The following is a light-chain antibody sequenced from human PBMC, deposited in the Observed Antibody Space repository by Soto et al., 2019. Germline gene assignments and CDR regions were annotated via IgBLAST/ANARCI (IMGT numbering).Light chain of an antibody. CDR2: GAS. V-gene: IGKV3-15*01. CDR1: ESVRSN. Sequence: EIVMTQSPATLSLPPGDRATLSCRASESVRSNLAWYQQKPAQAPRLLIYGASIRAADIPARFSGSGSGTEFALTISTLQSQDFAIYYCQQYYDWPTITFGQGTRLE. CDR3: QQYYDWPTIT. J-gene: IGKJ5*01.